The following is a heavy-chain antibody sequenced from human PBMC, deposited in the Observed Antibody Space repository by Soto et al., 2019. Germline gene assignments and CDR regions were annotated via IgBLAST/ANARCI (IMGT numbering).Heavy chain of an antibody. CDR2: ISYDGSNK. CDR3: AKERRFLEWPPLFVAFDY. Sequence: GGSLRLSCAASGFTFSSYGIHWVRQAPGKGLEWVAVISYDGSNKYYADSVKGRFTISRDNSKNTLYLQMNSLRAEDTAVYYCAKERRFLEWPPLFVAFDYWGQGTLVTVSS. V-gene: IGHV3-30*18. CDR1: GFTFSSYG. D-gene: IGHD3-3*01. J-gene: IGHJ4*02.